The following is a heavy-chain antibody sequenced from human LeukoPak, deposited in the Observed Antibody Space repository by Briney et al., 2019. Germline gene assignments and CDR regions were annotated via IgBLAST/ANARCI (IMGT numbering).Heavy chain of an antibody. CDR3: AKDPTIYTRREDAVDY. D-gene: IGHD5-12*01. Sequence: GGSLRLSCAASGFTFSSYAMSWVRQAPGKGLEWVSAISGSGGSTYYADSVKGRFTISRDNSKNTLYLQMNSLRAEDTAVYYCAKDPTIYTRREDAVDYWGQGTLVTVSS. V-gene: IGHV3-23*01. CDR1: GFTFSSYA. CDR2: ISGSGGST. J-gene: IGHJ4*02.